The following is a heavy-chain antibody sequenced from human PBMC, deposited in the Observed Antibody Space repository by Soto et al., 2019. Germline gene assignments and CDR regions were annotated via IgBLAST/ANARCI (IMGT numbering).Heavy chain of an antibody. CDR1: GFTFYNFV. Sequence: GGSLRLSCAASGFTFYNFVMSWVRQAPGKGLEWVSSLSVGGHSTYYADSVKGRFTISRDNSKNTLYLQMNSLRAEDTAVYYCAKDTASDHVSAFDIWGQGTMVTVSS. CDR3: AKDTASDHVSAFDI. V-gene: IGHV3-23*01. D-gene: IGHD5-18*01. CDR2: LSVGGHST. J-gene: IGHJ3*02.